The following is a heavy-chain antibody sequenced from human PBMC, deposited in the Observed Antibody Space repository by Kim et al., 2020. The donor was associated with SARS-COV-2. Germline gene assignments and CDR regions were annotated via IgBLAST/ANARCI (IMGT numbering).Heavy chain of an antibody. CDR1: GFTFSSYG. J-gene: IGHJ4*02. CDR2: IWYDGSNK. CDR3: ARDFGFGEETTGTWGY. D-gene: IGHD1-1*01. V-gene: IGHV3-33*01. Sequence: GGSLRLSCAASGFTFSSYGMHWVRQAPGKGLEWVAVIWYDGSNKYYADSVKGRFTISRDNSKNTLYLQMNSLRAEDTAVYYCARDFGFGEETTGTWGYWGQGTLVTVSS.